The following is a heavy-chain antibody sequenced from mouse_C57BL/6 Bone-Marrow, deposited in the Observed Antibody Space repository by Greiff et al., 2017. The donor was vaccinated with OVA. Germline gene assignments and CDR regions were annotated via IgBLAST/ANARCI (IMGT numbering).Heavy chain of an antibody. J-gene: IGHJ3*01. V-gene: IGHV5-6*01. Sequence: EVQRVESGGDLVKPGGSLKLSCAASGFTFSSYGMSWVRQTPDKRLEWVATISSGGSYTYYPDSVKGRFTISRDNAKNTLYLQMSILKSEDTAMYYCAREAFAYWGQGTLVTVSA. CDR3: AREAFAY. CDR2: ISSGGSYT. CDR1: GFTFSSYG.